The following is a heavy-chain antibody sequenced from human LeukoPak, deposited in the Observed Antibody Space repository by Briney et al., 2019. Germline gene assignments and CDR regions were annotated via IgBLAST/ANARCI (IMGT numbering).Heavy chain of an antibody. CDR3: ARDPGGWFDP. D-gene: IGHD2-15*01. Sequence: SETLSLTCTVSGGSISSSSYYWGWIRQPPGKGLEWIGSIYYSGSTYYNPSLKSRVTISVDTSKNQFSLKLSSVTAADTAVYYCARDPGGWFDPWGQGTLVTVSS. V-gene: IGHV4-39*07. CDR1: GGSISSSSYY. J-gene: IGHJ5*02. CDR2: IYYSGST.